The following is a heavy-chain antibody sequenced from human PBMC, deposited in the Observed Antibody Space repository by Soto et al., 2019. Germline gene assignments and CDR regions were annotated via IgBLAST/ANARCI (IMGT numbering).Heavy chain of an antibody. CDR2: MNQDGSEL. CDR1: GFTFRSFW. J-gene: IGHJ4*02. Sequence: EVQLGESGGGLVQPGGSQRLSCVGSGFTFRSFWICWIRQTPGKGLEWVNNMNQDGSELAYADSVKGRFTVSRDNAKNAVYLQMNSLTGEDTAVYFCARDVSYQRFDHLGQGALVTVSS. CDR3: ARDVSYQRFDH. D-gene: IGHD3-16*02. V-gene: IGHV3-7*01.